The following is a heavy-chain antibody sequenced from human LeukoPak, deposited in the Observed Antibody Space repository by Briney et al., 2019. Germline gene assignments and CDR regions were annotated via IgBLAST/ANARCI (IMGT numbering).Heavy chain of an antibody. D-gene: IGHD4-17*01. CDR2: IYHSGST. V-gene: IGHV4-30-2*01. J-gene: IGHJ4*02. CDR1: GGSISSGGYS. Sequence: SETLTLTCAVSGGSISSGGYSWSWIRQPPGKGLEWIGYIYHSGSTYYNPSLKSRVTISVDRSKNQFSLKLSSVTAADTAVYYCARVAYGIFDYWGQGTLVTVSS. CDR3: ARVAYGIFDY.